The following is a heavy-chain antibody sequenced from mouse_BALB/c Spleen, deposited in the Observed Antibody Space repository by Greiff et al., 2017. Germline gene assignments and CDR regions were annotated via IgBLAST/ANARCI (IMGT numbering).Heavy chain of an antibody. D-gene: IGHD1-1*01. CDR3: ARSFYGYLDY. J-gene: IGHJ2*01. CDR1: GYTFTDYA. V-gene: IGHV1S137*01. Sequence: VKLVESGAELVRPGVSVKISCKGSGYTFTDYAMHWVKQSHAKSLEWIGVISTYYGDASYNQKFKGKATMTVDKSSSTAYMELARLTSEDSAIYYCARSFYGYLDYWGQGTTLTVSS. CDR2: ISTYYGDA.